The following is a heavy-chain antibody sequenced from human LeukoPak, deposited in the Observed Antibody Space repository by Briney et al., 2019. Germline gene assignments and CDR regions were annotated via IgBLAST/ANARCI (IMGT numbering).Heavy chain of an antibody. Sequence: GGSLRLSCAASGFTFSSYDMNWVRQAPGKGLEWVSGISWNSGSIGYADSVKGRFTISRDNAKNSLYLQMNSLRAEDTALYYCAKDMYGDNAPGFDYWGQGTLVTVSS. CDR1: GFTFSSYD. D-gene: IGHD4-17*01. V-gene: IGHV3-9*01. CDR2: ISWNSGSI. J-gene: IGHJ4*02. CDR3: AKDMYGDNAPGFDY.